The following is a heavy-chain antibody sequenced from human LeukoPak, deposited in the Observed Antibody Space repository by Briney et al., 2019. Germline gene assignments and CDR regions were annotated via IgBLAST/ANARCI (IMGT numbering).Heavy chain of an antibody. D-gene: IGHD3-22*01. CDR3: AREHYDSSGYY. Sequence: ASVKVSCKASGGTFSRYTISWVRQAPGQGLEWMGGVIPIFGTANYAQKFQGRVTITADESTSTAYMELSSLRSNDTAVYYCAREHYDSSGYYWGQGTLVTVSS. CDR1: GGTFSRYT. V-gene: IGHV1-69*13. CDR2: VIPIFGTA. J-gene: IGHJ4*02.